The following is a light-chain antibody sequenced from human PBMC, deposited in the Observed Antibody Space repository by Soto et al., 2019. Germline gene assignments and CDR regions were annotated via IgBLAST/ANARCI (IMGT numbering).Light chain of an antibody. CDR2: AAS. CDR1: QGISNY. CDR3: QKYNSAPT. J-gene: IGKJ4*01. V-gene: IGKV1-27*01. Sequence: DIQMTQSPSSLSASVGDRVTITCQASQGISNYLAWYQQKPGKVPKLLIYAASTLQSGVPSRFSGSGSGTDFTLTISSLQPEDVATYYCQKYNSAPTFGGGTKVEIK.